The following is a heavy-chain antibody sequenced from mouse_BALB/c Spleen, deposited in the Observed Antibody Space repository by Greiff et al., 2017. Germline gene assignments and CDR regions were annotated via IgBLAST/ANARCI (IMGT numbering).Heavy chain of an antibody. J-gene: IGHJ2*01. V-gene: IGHV5-9-1*01. CDR2: ISSGGSYT. CDR3: AREGASSGLDY. Sequence: EVMLVESGGGLVKPGGSLKLSCAASGFTFSSYAMSWVRQTPEKRLEWVATISSGGSYTYYPDSVKGRFTISRDNAKNTLYLQMSSLRSEDTAMYYCAREGASSGLDYWGQGTTLTVSS. D-gene: IGHD3-1*01. CDR1: GFTFSSYA.